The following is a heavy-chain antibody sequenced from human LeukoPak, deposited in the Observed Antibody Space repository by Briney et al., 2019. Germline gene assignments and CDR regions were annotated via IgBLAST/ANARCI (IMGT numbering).Heavy chain of an antibody. CDR2: IKQDGSQE. CDR3: ACSRTLDY. V-gene: IGHV3-7*01. J-gene: IGHJ4*02. Sequence: GGSLRLSCAASRFTLSTYWMSWVRQAPGKGLEWVAHIKQDGSQEYYVDSVKGRFTISRDNAKNSLYLQMNSLRVEDTAVYYCACSRTLDYWGQGTLVTVSS. CDR1: RFTLSTYW. D-gene: IGHD6-13*01.